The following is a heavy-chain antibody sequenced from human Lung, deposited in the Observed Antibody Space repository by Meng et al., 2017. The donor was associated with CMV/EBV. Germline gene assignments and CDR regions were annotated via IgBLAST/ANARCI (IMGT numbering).Heavy chain of an antibody. Sequence: GGSLRLXXAVYGESLSGYYWTWIRQAPGRGLEWLSYISSSGSSMYYADSVRGRFTISRDNAKRSLYLQMNGLRAEDTAVYYCARNYEFWSGYLMDFWGQGTXVTVSS. CDR3: ARNYEFWSGYLMDF. CDR2: ISSSGSSM. D-gene: IGHD3-3*01. V-gene: IGHV3-11*01. CDR1: GESLSGYY. J-gene: IGHJ6*02.